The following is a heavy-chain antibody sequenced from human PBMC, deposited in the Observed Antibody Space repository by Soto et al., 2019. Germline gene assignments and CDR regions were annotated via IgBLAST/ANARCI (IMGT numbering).Heavy chain of an antibody. CDR2: IQNSGNT. Sequence: NPSETLSLTCTASSGSISHYYWSWIRQPPGKGLEWIGCIQNSGNTKYNLSLKSRVTMSIDTSNNQFSLKLASVTSADTAVYYCASGGSTLYSLSWFAPWGQGVPVTVSS. CDR3: ASGGSTLYSLSWFAP. V-gene: IGHV4-59*01. CDR1: SGSISHYY. D-gene: IGHD3-16*01. J-gene: IGHJ5*02.